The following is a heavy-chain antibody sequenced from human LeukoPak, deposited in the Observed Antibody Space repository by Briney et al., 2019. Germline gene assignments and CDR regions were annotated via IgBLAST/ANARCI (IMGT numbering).Heavy chain of an antibody. D-gene: IGHD3-22*01. CDR2: IYPGDSDT. Sequence: GESLKISCKGSGYSFTSYWIGWVRQMPGKGLEWMGIIYPGDSDTRYSPSFQGQVTISADKSISTAYLRWSSLKASDTAMYYCARHGSGYYYDSSGFDYWGRGTLVTVSS. CDR1: GYSFTSYW. V-gene: IGHV5-51*01. J-gene: IGHJ4*02. CDR3: ARHGSGYYYDSSGFDY.